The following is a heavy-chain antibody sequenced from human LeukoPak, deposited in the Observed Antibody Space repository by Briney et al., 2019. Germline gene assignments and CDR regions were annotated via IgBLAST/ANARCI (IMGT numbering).Heavy chain of an antibody. CDR2: INAGNGNT. V-gene: IGHV1-3*01. CDR3: ARDPDRSSSWYNWFDP. D-gene: IGHD6-13*01. CDR1: GHTFTSYA. J-gene: IGHJ5*02. Sequence: GASVKVSCKASGHTFTSYAMHWVRQAPGQRLEWMGWINAGNGNTKYSQKFQGRVTITRDTSASTAYMELSSLRSEDTAVYYCARDPDRSSSWYNWFDPWGQGTLVTVSS.